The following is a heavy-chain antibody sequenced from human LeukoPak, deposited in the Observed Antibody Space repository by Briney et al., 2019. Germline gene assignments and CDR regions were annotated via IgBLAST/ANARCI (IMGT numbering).Heavy chain of an antibody. CDR2: ISWNSGSI. Sequence: GGSLRLSCAASGFTFNNYAMHWVRQPPGKGLEWVSGISWNSGSIDYADSVKGRFTISRDNAKNSLYLQMNSLRVEDTAFYYCAKDNRRHYTSGPNPDSLHWGQGALVTVSS. CDR3: AKDNRRHYTSGPNPDSLH. D-gene: IGHD6-19*01. CDR1: GFTFNNYA. J-gene: IGHJ4*02. V-gene: IGHV3-9*01.